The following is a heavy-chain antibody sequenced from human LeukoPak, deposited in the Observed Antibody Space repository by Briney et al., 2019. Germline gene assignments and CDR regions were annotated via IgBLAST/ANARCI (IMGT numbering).Heavy chain of an antibody. D-gene: IGHD6-13*01. V-gene: IGHV1-18*01. CDR2: ISAYNGNT. J-gene: IGHJ4*02. CDR1: GYTFTSYG. Sequence: ASVKVSCKASGYTFTSYGISWVRQAPGQGLEWMGWISAYNGNTDYAQQPQGRVTMTTDTSTSTAYMELRSLRSDDTAVYYCARDFSPAAAGTFDYWGQGTLVTVSS. CDR3: ARDFSPAAAGTFDY.